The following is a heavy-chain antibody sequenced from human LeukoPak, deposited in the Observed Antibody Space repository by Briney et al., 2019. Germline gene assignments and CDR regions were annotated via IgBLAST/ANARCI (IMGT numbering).Heavy chain of an antibody. CDR2: VSSSSSTI. V-gene: IGHV3-48*02. D-gene: IGHD4-17*01. CDR1: GFTFSSYS. Sequence: GGSPRLSCAASGFTFSSYSMNWVPQAPGKGLELVSYVSSSSSTIYYADSVKGRCTISRDNAKNSLYLQMNSLRDEDTAVYYCARDGYPYGDLDYWGQGTLVTVSS. J-gene: IGHJ4*02. CDR3: ARDGYPYGDLDY.